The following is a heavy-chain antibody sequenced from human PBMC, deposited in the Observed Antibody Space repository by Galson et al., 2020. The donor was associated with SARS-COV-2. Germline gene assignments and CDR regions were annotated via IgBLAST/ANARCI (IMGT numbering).Heavy chain of an antibody. V-gene: IGHV4-39*07. CDR2: IYYSGST. D-gene: IGHD3-10*01. Sequence: ASETLSLTCTASGVTISSSSYYWGRIRQPPGKGLEWIGSIYYSGSTYYNPSLKRRVTISVDTAKNQFSLKLSSVTAADTAVYYCARGKAFKSYYYYGMDVWGQGTTVTVSS. J-gene: IGHJ6*02. CDR3: ARGKAFKSYYYYGMDV. CDR1: GVTISSSSYY.